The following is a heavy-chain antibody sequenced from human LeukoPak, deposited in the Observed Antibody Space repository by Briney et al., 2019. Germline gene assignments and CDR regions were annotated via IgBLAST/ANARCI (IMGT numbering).Heavy chain of an antibody. D-gene: IGHD3-10*01. Sequence: GGSLRLSCAASEFTFSNYAMTWVRQAPGKGLEWVSLISGSGDNTYYADSVKGRFTISRDNSKNTLYLQMNSLRAEDTAVYYCAKGGSGSPRLCDYWGQGTLVTVSS. CDR3: AKGGSGSPRLCDY. V-gene: IGHV3-23*01. J-gene: IGHJ4*02. CDR1: EFTFSNYA. CDR2: ISGSGDNT.